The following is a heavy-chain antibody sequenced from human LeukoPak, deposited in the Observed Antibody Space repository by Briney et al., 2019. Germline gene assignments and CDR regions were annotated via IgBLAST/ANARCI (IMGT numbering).Heavy chain of an antibody. CDR2: IIPIFGTA. CDR1: GGTFSSYA. J-gene: IGHJ6*03. D-gene: IGHD3-3*01. V-gene: IGHV1-69*06. Sequence: SVKVSCKASGGTFSSYAISWVRQAPGRGLEWMGGIIPIFGTANYAQKFQGRVTITADKSTSTAYMELSSLRSEDTAVYYCARERYYDFWSGLQPFYYYYYYMDVWGKGTTVTVSS. CDR3: ARERYYDFWSGLQPFYYYYYYMDV.